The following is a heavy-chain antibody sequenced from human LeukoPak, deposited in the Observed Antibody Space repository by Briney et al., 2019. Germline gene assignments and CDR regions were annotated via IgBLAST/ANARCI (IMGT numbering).Heavy chain of an antibody. CDR1: GFTFSNYA. V-gene: IGHV3-23*01. J-gene: IGHJ4*02. CDR2: VSGRDTST. Sequence: GGSLRLSCAASGFTFSNYAMSWVRQAPGKGLEWVSAVSGRDTSTYYTDSVKGRFTISRDNSKNTLYLQMNSLSAEDTAIYYCARWGDYDVLTGYYDSDYWGQGTLVTVSS. CDR3: ARWGDYDVLTGYYDSDY. D-gene: IGHD3-9*01.